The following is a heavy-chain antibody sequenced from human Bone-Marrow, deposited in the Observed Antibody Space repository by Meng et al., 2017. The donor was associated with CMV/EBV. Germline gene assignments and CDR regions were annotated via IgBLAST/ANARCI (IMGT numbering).Heavy chain of an antibody. CDR3: TTIYCSSTSCYDY. CDR2: IKSKTDGGTT. V-gene: IGHV3-15*01. D-gene: IGHD2-2*01. Sequence: GGSLRLSCAASGFTFSNAWMSWVRQAPGKGLEWVGRIKSKTDGGTTDYAAPVKSRFTISRDDSKNTLYLQMNSLKTEDTAVYYCTTIYCSSTSCYDYWGQVTRVTVSS. J-gene: IGHJ4*02. CDR1: GFTFSNAW.